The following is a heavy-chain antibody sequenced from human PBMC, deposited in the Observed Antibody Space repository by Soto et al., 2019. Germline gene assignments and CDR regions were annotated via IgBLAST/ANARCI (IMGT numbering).Heavy chain of an antibody. Sequence: GESLKITCKGSGYSFTSYWIGWVRQMPGKGLEWTGIIYPGDCDTRYSPSFQGQVTISADKSISTAYLQWSSLKASDTAMYYCASSPPGKPYYYDSSGYPALFDYWGQGTLVTVSS. CDR1: GYSFTSYW. CDR3: ASSPPGKPYYYDSSGYPALFDY. D-gene: IGHD3-22*01. J-gene: IGHJ4*02. CDR2: IYPGDCDT. V-gene: IGHV5-51*01.